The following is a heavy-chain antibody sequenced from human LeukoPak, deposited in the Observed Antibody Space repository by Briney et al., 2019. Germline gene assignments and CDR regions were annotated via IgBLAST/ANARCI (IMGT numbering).Heavy chain of an antibody. D-gene: IGHD6-13*01. Sequence: PGGSLRLSCAVSGFTFGNYAMSWVRQAPGKGLEWVSAISGSGGNTYYADSVKGRFTISRDNSKNTLYLQMNSLRATDTALYYSAKDGPLWYFDSWGRGTLVTVSSGAQVCVWSGTGTVSLCDAFDIWGQGTMVTVSS. J-gene: IGHJ3*02. CDR2: ISGSGGNT. CDR3: AKDGPLWYFDSWGRGTLVTVSSGAQVCVWSGTGTVSLCDAFDI. CDR1: GFTFGNYA. V-gene: IGHV3-23*01.